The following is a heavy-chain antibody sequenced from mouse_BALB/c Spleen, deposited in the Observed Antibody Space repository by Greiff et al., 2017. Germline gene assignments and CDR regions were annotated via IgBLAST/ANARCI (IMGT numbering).Heavy chain of an antibody. CDR3: ARSIYGNYETLAD. CDR1: GFTFSSFG. Sequence: DVQLVESGGGLVQPGGSRKLSCAASGFTFSSFGMHWVRQAPEKGLEWVAYISSGSSTIYYADTVKGRFTISRDNPKNTLFLQMTSLRSEDTAMYYCARSIYGNYETLADWGEGTRVTVSA. CDR2: ISSGSSTI. V-gene: IGHV5-17*02. J-gene: IGHJ3*01. D-gene: IGHD2-1*01.